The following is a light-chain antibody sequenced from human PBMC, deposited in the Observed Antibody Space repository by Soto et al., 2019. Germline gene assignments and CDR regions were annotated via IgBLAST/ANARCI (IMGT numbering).Light chain of an antibody. CDR2: GAS. J-gene: IGKJ2*01. CDR3: QRYGSSRGT. CDR1: DSVSSNY. Sequence: EIVLTQSPGTLSLSPGERATLSCRASDSVSSNYLAWYQQKPGQAPRLLIYGASTRASGIPDRFSGSGSGTDFTLTISALEPEDSAVYYCQRYGSSRGTFGQGTKLEIK. V-gene: IGKV3-20*01.